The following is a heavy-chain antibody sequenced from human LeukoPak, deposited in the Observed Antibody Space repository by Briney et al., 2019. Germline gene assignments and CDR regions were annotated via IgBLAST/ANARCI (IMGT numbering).Heavy chain of an antibody. D-gene: IGHD2-15*01. CDR1: GFTFTNYG. V-gene: IGHV3-7*01. CDR2: IKQDGSEK. Sequence: GGSLRLSCAASGFTFTNYGMSWVRQAPGKGLEWLANIKQDGSEKYYVDFVKGRFTISRDNAKNSLYLQMNSLRAEDTAVYYCARRRDIVVVVADNWFDPWGQGTLVTVSS. J-gene: IGHJ5*02. CDR3: ARRRDIVVVVADNWFDP.